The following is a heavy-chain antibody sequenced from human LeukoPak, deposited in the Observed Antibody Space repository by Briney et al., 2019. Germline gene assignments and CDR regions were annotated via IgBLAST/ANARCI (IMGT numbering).Heavy chain of an antibody. CDR2: INSDGSRT. J-gene: IGHJ4*02. CDR3: ARELYSSSSPEVDY. CDR1: GFTFSSYS. Sequence: GGSLRLSCAASGFTFSSYSMNWVRQAPGKGLVWVSRINSDGSRTNYADSVKGRFTISRDNAKNTLHLQMNSLRAEDTAVYYCARELYSSSSPEVDYWGQGTLVTVSS. V-gene: IGHV3-74*01. D-gene: IGHD6-13*01.